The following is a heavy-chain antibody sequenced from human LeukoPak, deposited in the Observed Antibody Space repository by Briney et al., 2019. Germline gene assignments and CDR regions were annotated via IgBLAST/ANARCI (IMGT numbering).Heavy chain of an antibody. CDR3: ARVVHYYGSGSSPFDI. Sequence: TLPLTCTVSGGSISSGSYYWSWIRQPAGKGLEWIGRIYTSGSTNYNPSLKSRVTISVDTSKNQFSLKLSSVTAADTAVYYCARVVHYYGSGSSPFDIWGQGTMVTVSS. J-gene: IGHJ3*02. D-gene: IGHD3-10*01. V-gene: IGHV4-61*02. CDR1: GGSISSGSYY. CDR2: IYTSGST.